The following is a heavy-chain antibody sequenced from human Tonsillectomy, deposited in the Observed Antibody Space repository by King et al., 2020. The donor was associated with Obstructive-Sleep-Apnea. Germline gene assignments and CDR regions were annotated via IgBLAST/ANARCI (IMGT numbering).Heavy chain of an antibody. CDR2: MYYSGNT. D-gene: IGHD5-12*01. J-gene: IGHJ4*02. Sequence: QLQESGPGLVKPSETLSLTCTVSGGSISNYYWSWSRQPPGKGLEWIGYMYYSGNTNFNPSLKSRVTISSDTSKIQFSLILSSVTAADTAGYYCARHRGVEDYGGYGDYFDYWGQGTLVTVSS. CDR3: ARHRGVEDYGGYGDYFDY. V-gene: IGHV4-59*08. CDR1: GGSISNYY.